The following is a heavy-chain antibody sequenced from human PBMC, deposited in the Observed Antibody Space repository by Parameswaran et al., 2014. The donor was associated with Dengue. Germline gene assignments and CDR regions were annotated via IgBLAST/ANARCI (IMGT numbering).Heavy chain of an antibody. Sequence: WVRQAPGQGLEWMGIINPSDNPSGGSTSYAPKFQGRVTMTRDTSTSTVYLEVTSLTSEDTAVYYCARDLANLDYWGQGTLVTVSS. J-gene: IGHJ4*02. V-gene: IGHV1-46*01. CDR2: INPSDNPSGGST. CDR3: ARDLANLDY. D-gene: IGHD3-3*02.